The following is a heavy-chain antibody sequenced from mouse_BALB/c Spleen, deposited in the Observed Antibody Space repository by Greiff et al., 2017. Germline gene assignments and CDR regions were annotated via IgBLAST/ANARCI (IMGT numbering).Heavy chain of an antibody. CDR2: ISDGGSYT. Sequence: DVQLVESGGGLVKPGGSLKLSCAASGFTFSDYYMYWVRQTPEKRLEWVATISDGGSYTYYPDSVKGRFTISRDNAKNNLYLQMSSLKSEDTAMYYCARGDYGNYVPFAYWGQGTLVTVSA. V-gene: IGHV5-4*02. D-gene: IGHD2-1*01. CDR1: GFTFSDYY. CDR3: ARGDYGNYVPFAY. J-gene: IGHJ3*01.